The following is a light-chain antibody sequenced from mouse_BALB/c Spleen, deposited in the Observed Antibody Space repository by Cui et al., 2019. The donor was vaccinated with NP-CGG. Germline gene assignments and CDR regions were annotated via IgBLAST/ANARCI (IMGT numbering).Light chain of an antibody. J-gene: IGLJ1*01. V-gene: IGLV1*01. CDR3: ALWYSNHWV. Sequence: AVVGLEYALTTSPGETVTLTCRSSTGAVITSNYANWVQEKPDHLFTGLIGGTNNRAPGVPARFSGSLIGDKAALTITGSQTEDEAIYFCALWYSNHWVFGGGTKLTVL. CDR1: TGAVITSNY. CDR2: GTN.